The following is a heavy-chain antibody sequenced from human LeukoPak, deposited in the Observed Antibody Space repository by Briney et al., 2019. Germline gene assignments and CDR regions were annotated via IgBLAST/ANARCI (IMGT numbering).Heavy chain of an antibody. J-gene: IGHJ1*01. D-gene: IGHD1-14*01. CDR3: AGGPEPSRYFQH. Sequence: GGSLRLSCAASGFTFSSYVLTWVRQAPGKGLDWVSTISGSGDSTYYADSVKGRFAISRDNSKNTLYLQMNSLRAEDTAVYYCAGGPEPSRYFQHWGQGTLVTVSS. CDR2: ISGSGDST. CDR1: GFTFSSYV. V-gene: IGHV3-23*01.